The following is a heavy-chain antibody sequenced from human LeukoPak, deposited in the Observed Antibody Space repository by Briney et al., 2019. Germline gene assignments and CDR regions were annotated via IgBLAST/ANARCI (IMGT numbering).Heavy chain of an antibody. Sequence: GGSLRLSCAASGFTFSSYATSWVRQAPGKGLEWVSAISGSGGSTYYADSVKGRFTISRDNSKSTLYLQMNSLRAEDTAVYYCAKSYDFWSGYPSGGFDYWGQGTLVTVSS. V-gene: IGHV3-23*01. J-gene: IGHJ4*02. CDR3: AKSYDFWSGYPSGGFDY. D-gene: IGHD3-3*01. CDR1: GFTFSSYA. CDR2: ISGSGGST.